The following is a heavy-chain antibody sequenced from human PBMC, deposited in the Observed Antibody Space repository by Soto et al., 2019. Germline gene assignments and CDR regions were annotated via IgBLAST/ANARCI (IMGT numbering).Heavy chain of an antibody. CDR3: AKDRIEGGWLSVRFDP. D-gene: IGHD5-12*01. CDR2: MTYDGTNE. Sequence: QVQLVESGGGVVQPGRSLRLSCAASGFTFSSYGMHWVRQAPGKGLEWVAVMTYDGTNEYYADSVKGRFTISRDNSKNTLYLQMNSLRAEDTAVYYCAKDRIEGGWLSVRFDPWGQGTLVTVSS. CDR1: GFTFSSYG. V-gene: IGHV3-30*18. J-gene: IGHJ5*02.